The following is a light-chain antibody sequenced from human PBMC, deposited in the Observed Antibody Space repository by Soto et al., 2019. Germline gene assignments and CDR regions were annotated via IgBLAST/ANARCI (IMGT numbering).Light chain of an antibody. CDR2: GAS. V-gene: IGKV3-20*01. CDR1: QSVTSSY. Sequence: EIVLTQSPGTLSLSPGERATLSCRASQSVTSSYLAWYQQKPGQAPRLLIYGASSRATGIPDRFSGSGSETDFTVTISRLEPEDFAVYYCQHYNDWPPTWTFGQGTKVEIK. CDR3: QHYNDWPPTWT. J-gene: IGKJ1*01.